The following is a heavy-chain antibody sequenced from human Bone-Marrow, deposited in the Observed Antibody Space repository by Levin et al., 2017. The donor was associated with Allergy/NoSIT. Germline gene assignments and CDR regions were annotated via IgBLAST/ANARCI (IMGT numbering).Heavy chain of an antibody. Sequence: PGGSLRLSCKGSGYSFTSYWIGWVRQMPGKGLEWMGIIYPGDSDTRYSPSFQGQVTISADKSISTAYLQWSSLKASDTAMYYCARWGIAARPEFDYWGQGTLVTVSS. CDR1: GYSFTSYW. CDR2: IYPGDSDT. J-gene: IGHJ4*02. CDR3: ARWGIAARPEFDY. D-gene: IGHD6-6*01. V-gene: IGHV5-51*01.